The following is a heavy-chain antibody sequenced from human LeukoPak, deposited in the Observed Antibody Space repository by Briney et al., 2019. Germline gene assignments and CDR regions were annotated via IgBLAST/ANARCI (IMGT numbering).Heavy chain of an antibody. V-gene: IGHV3-23*01. Sequence: GGSLRLSCAASGFTFSSYAMSWVRQAPGKGLEWVSAISGSGGSTYYADSVKGRFTISRDNSKNTLYLQMNSLRAEDTAVYYCAKDPNKAVAGTPDYWGQGTLVTVSS. J-gene: IGHJ4*02. CDR2: ISGSGGST. CDR3: AKDPNKAVAGTPDY. CDR1: GFTFSSYA. D-gene: IGHD6-19*01.